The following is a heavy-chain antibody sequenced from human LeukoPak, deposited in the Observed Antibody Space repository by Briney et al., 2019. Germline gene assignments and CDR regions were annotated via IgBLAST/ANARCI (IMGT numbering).Heavy chain of an antibody. CDR1: GYTFDGYY. V-gene: IGHV1-2*02. J-gene: IGHJ4*02. CDR3: TRSSWDCSSGSCYTNMNFNH. D-gene: IGHD2-15*01. Sequence: ASVKLSCKASGYTFDGYYMHWVRRAPGQGLEWLGWINPDKGATKTAQKFRDRVIMTTDKALATAYMEVINRTSDDTAVYFCTRSSWDCSSGSCYTNMNFNHWGQGSLVTVSS. CDR2: INPDKGAT.